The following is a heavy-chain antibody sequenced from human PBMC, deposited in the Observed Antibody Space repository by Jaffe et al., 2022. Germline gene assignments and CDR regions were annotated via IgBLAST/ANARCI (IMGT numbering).Heavy chain of an antibody. V-gene: IGHV3-74*01. CDR2: INGDGRVT. J-gene: IGHJ4*02. D-gene: IGHD3-10*01. CDR3: VRDFREFDY. Sequence: EVQLEESGGGLVQRGGSLRLSCAASGFTFSNYWMHWVRQAPGKGLVWVSRINGDGRVTNYADSVKGRFTISRDNAKNTVYLQMNSLRVEDTAVYYCVRDFREFDYWGRGTLVTVSS. CDR1: GFTFSNYW.